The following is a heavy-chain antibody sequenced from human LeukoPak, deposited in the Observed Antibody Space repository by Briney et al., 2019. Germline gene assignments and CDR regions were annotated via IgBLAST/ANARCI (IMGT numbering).Heavy chain of an antibody. J-gene: IGHJ2*01. CDR3: ARGLGTIVVVPAATARYFDL. CDR2: INHSGST. Sequence: SETLSLTCAVYGGSFSGYYWSWIRQPPGKGLEWIGEINHSGSTTYNPSLRSRATISVDTPKNQFSLKLSSVTAADTAVYYCARGLGTIVVVPAATARYFDLWGRGTLVTVSS. V-gene: IGHV4-34*01. CDR1: GGSFSGYY. D-gene: IGHD2-2*01.